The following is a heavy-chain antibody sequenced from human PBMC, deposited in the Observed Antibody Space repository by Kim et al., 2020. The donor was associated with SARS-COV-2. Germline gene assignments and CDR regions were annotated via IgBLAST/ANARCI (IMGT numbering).Heavy chain of an antibody. CDR3: ARDSTVVTPGGIYYYGLGL. D-gene: IGHD2-21*02. V-gene: IGHV3-48*02. CDR1: GFTFSTYN. J-gene: IGHJ6*02. Sequence: GGSLRLSCAASGFTFSTYNMNWVRQAPGKGLEWVSYISSSSSNVFYADSVKGRFIISRDNAKNSLYLQMNSLRDGDTAVYYCARDSTVVTPGGIYYYGLGLWGQGNLVTVSS. CDR2: ISSSSSNV.